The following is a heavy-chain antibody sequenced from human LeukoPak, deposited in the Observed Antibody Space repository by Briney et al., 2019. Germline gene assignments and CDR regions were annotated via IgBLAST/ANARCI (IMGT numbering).Heavy chain of an antibody. CDR1: GGSISSGDYY. V-gene: IGHV4-30-4*08. CDR2: IYYSGST. Sequence: SQALSLTCTVSGGSISSGDYYWSWIRQPPGKGLEWIGYIYYSGSTYYNPSLKSRLTISVDTSKNQFSLKLSSVTAADTAVYYWARDRVYNWFDPWGQGTLVTVSS. CDR3: ARDRVYNWFDP. J-gene: IGHJ5*02.